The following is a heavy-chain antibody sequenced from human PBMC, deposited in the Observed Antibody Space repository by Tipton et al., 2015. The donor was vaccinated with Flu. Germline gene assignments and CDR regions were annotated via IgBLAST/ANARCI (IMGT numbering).Heavy chain of an antibody. V-gene: IGHV4-61*02. J-gene: IGHJ5*02. D-gene: IGHD3-10*01. Sequence: TLSLTCTVSGGSISSGSYYWSWIRQPAGKGLEWIGRIYTSGSTNYHPSLKSRVTISVDTSKNQFSLKLSSVTAADTAVYYCARDLFGEKDWFDPWGQGTLVTVSS. CDR1: GGSISSGSYY. CDR3: ARDLFGEKDWFDP. CDR2: IYTSGST.